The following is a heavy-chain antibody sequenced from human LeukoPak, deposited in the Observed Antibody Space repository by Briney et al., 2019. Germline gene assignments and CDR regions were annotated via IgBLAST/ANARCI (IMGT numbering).Heavy chain of an antibody. CDR1: GFTFTEYS. J-gene: IGHJ6*03. V-gene: IGHV3-48*04. CDR2: ISDRSSTI. CDR3: ARVRGPTLKTCYMDV. D-gene: IGHD3-10*01. Sequence: PGGSLRLSCAASGFTFTEYSIIWVRQAPGNGLEWVSFISDISDRSSTIHYADSVKGRFTISRDNAERSVYLQMNSLRADDTAVYYCARVRGPTLKTCYMDVWGTGTTVTVSS.